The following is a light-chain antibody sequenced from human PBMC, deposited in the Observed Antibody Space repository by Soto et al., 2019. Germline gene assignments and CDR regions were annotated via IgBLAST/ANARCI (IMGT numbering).Light chain of an antibody. Sequence: QSALTQPRSVSGSPGQSVTISCTGTSSDVGGYNYVSWYQQHPGKAPKLMISDVSKRPSGVPDRFSGSKSGNTASLTISVLQAEDEADYYCCSYAGSYVFGTGTKVTVL. CDR1: SSDVGGYNY. CDR2: DVS. V-gene: IGLV2-11*01. CDR3: CSYAGSYV. J-gene: IGLJ1*01.